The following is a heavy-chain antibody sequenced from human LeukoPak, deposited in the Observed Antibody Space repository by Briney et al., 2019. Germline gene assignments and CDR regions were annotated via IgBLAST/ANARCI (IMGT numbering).Heavy chain of an antibody. CDR2: INPNSGGT. CDR3: ALWFGELSFGY. V-gene: IGHV1-2*05. J-gene: IGHJ4*02. CDR1: GYTFTGYY. D-gene: IGHD3-10*01. Sequence: ASVKVSCKASGYTFTGYYMHWVRQAPGQGLEWVGRINPNSGGTNYAQKFQGTVTMSRDTSPSTAYTELSRLRSHDTGLCFSALWFGELSFGYWDRGTLVTVSS.